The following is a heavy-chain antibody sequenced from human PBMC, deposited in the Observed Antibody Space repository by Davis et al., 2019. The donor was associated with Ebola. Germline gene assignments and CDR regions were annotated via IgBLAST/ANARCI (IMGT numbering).Heavy chain of an antibody. CDR2: INPHNGNT. J-gene: IGHJ4*02. CDR3: SVGGQDGGFDY. V-gene: IGHV1-18*04. D-gene: IGHD1-26*01. Sequence: ASVKVSCKASGYTFTNYGITWVRQAPGQGLEWMGWINPHNGNTKYSQKFQGRVTITRDTSASTAYMELSSLRSEDTAVYYCSVGGQDGGFDYWGQGTLVPVSS. CDR1: GYTFTNYG.